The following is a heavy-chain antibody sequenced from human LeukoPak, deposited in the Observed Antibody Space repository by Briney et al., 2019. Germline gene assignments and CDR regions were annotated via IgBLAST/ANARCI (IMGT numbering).Heavy chain of an antibody. J-gene: IGHJ4*02. CDR3: ARDFPTGGY. CDR2: IKQDGSEK. V-gene: IGHV3-7*01. Sequence: GGSLRLSCAASGFTFSSYSMHWVRQAPGKWLGWVANIKQDGSEKCYVDSVQGPFTISRDNAKNSLYLQMNSLRAEDTVVYYCARDFPTGGYWGQGTLVTVSS. D-gene: IGHD1-14*01. CDR1: GFTFSSYS.